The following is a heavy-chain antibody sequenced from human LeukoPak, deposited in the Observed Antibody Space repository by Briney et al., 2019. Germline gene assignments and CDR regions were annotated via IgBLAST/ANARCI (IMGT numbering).Heavy chain of an antibody. J-gene: IGHJ4*02. Sequence: SPSGTLSLTCTVSSGSISSSYWSWIRQPPGKGLEWIGYIYYSGNTNYNPSLKSRVTISVDTSKNQFSLKLSSVTAADTAVYYCARGVYIAAAQYAYWGQGTLVTVSS. D-gene: IGHD6-13*01. CDR1: SGSISSSY. V-gene: IGHV4-59*01. CDR2: IYYSGNT. CDR3: ARGVYIAAAQYAY.